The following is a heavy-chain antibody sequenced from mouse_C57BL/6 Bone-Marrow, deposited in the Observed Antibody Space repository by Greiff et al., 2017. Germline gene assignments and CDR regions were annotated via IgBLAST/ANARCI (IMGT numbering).Heavy chain of an antibody. CDR3: ARKRIDYGNSRDV. CDR2: IDPSDSET. D-gene: IGHD2-1*01. V-gene: IGHV1-52*01. Sequence: QVQLQQPGAELVRPGSSVKLSCKASGYTFTSYWMHWVKQRPIQGLEWIGNIDPSDSETHYNQKFKDKATLTVDKSSSTAYMQLSSLTSEDSAVYYCARKRIDYGNSRDVWGTGTTVTVSS. CDR1: GYTFTSYW. J-gene: IGHJ1*03.